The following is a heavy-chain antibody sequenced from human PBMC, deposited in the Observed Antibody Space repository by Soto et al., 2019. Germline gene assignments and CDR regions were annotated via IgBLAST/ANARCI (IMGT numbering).Heavy chain of an antibody. CDR2: IYSSGYY. V-gene: IGHV4-31*02. Sequence: CTWIRQHPGKGLECIWYIYSSGYYFYPPSLKSRVDIAFDASNNHFALRVNSVTAADTAVYYCARARPGSYFEFEYWGQGPLVSVSS. D-gene: IGHD3-10*01. J-gene: IGHJ4*02. CDR3: ARARPGSYFEFEY.